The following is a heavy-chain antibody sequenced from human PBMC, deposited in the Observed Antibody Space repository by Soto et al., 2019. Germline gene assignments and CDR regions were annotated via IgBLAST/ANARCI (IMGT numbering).Heavy chain of an antibody. CDR3: ARVYFLAAVVWGYVDV. D-gene: IGHD3-16*01. V-gene: IGHV3-48*01. J-gene: IGHJ6*03. CDR2: ISSSSTTI. Sequence: EVQLVESGGGLVQPGGSLRLSCAASGFTLSNYNMNWVRQAPGKGLEWVSYISSSSTTIYHADSVKGRFTISRDNGKNSLYLQMNSLKAEDTAVYYCARVYFLAAVVWGYVDVWGKGTTFTVSS. CDR1: GFTLSNYN.